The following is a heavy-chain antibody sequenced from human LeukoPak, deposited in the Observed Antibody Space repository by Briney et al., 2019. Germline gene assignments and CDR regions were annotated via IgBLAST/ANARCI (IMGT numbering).Heavy chain of an antibody. CDR2: MRQDGIEK. CDR3: ARGYNGANWFDP. D-gene: IGHD1-14*01. CDR1: GFTFSNYW. V-gene: IGHV3-7*05. J-gene: IGHJ5*02. Sequence: GGSLRLSCAASGFTFSNYWMSWVRQAPGKGLVWVANMRQDGIEKYYMDSVKGRFTISRDNAKNSLYLQMNSLRAEDTAVYYCARGYNGANWFDPWGQGTLVTVFS.